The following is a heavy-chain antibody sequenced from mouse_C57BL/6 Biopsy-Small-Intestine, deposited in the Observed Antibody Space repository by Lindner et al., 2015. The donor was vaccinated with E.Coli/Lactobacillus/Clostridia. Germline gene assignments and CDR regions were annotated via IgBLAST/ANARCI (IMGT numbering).Heavy chain of an antibody. D-gene: IGHD1-1*01. V-gene: IGHV1-85*01. CDR3: AVYYYGSSYARVVAMDY. Sequence: VQLQESGPELVKPGASVKISCKASGYAFSSSWMNWVKQRPGQGLEWIGWIYPRDGSTKYNEKFKGKATLTVDTSSSTAYMELHSLTSEDSAVYFCAVYYYGSSYARVVAMDYWGQGTSVTVSS. J-gene: IGHJ4*01. CDR2: IYPRDGST. CDR1: GYAFSSSW.